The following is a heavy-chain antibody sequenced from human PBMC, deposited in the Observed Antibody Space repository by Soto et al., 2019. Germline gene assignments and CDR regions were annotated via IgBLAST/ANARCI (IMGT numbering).Heavy chain of an antibody. CDR3: ARQSLRMTYCCYD. V-gene: IGHV5-51*01. Sequence: GGSLKISWKGSGYTFSSYWIGWVRQMPGKGLEWMAMINPGDSDIRYSPSFEGQVTISADKSNTTAYLQWGSLTASDTAMYYWARQSLRMTYCCYDWGTGYLVTVCS. CDR1: GYTFSSYW. CDR2: INPGDSDI. D-gene: IGHD2-21*01. J-gene: IGHJ4*01.